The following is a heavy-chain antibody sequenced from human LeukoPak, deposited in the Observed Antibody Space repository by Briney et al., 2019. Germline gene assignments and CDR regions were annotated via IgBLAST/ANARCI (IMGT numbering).Heavy chain of an antibody. Sequence: SGGSLRLSCAASGFTFSSYAMHWVRQAPGKGLEYVSAISSNGGSTYYANSVKGRFTISRDNSKSTLYLQMGSLRAEDMAVYYCARASYYYDSSGYAFDYWGQGTLVTVSS. J-gene: IGHJ4*02. CDR2: ISSNGGST. D-gene: IGHD3-22*01. CDR1: GFTFSSYA. V-gene: IGHV3-64*01. CDR3: ARASYYYDSSGYAFDY.